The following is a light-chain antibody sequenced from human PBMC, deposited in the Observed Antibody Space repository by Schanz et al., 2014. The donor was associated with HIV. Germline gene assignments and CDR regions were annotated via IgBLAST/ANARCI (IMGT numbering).Light chain of an antibody. J-gene: IGKJ5*01. Sequence: EIVMTQSPGTLSLSPGERGTLSCRASQSVKSNFIGWYQQKPGQAPRLLIFGASNRATGIPDRFSGGESGTDFTLTISRVEPEDYAVYYCQQRSNWPTTFGQGTRLEIK. CDR3: QQRSNWPTT. CDR1: QSVKSNF. CDR2: GAS. V-gene: IGKV3D-20*02.